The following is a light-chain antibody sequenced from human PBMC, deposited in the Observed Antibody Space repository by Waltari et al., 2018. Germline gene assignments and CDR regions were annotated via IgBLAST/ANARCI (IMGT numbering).Light chain of an antibody. Sequence: DIVMTQTPLSLSVTPGQPASISCKSSQSLLHSDGKTCLYWYLQKSGQSPQLLIYEVSSRFPGVPVRFSGSGSGTDFTLKISRVEAEDVGIYYCMQGKDLPLTFGGGTKVEIK. V-gene: IGKV2-29*02. CDR2: EVS. J-gene: IGKJ4*01. CDR3: MQGKDLPLT. CDR1: QSLLHSDGKTC.